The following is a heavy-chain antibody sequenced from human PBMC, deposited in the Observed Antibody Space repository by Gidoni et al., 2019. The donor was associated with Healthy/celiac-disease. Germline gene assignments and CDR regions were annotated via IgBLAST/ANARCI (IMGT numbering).Heavy chain of an antibody. V-gene: IGHV4-39*01. CDR3: ARALDRLFDY. J-gene: IGHJ4*02. Sequence: GGSISSSSYYWGWIRQPPGKGLEWIGSIYYSGSTYYNRSLKSRVTISVDTSKNHFSLKLSSVTAADTAVYYCARALDRLFDYWGQGTLVTVSS. D-gene: IGHD6-25*01. CDR1: GGSISSSSYY. CDR2: IYYSGST.